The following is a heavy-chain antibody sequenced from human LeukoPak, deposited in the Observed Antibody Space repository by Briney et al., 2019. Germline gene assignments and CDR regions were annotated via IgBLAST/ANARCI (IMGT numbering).Heavy chain of an antibody. J-gene: IGHJ4*02. Sequence: GRSLRLSCAASGSTFSSYGMHWVRQAPGKGLEWVAVISYDGSNKYYADSVKGRFTTSRDNSKNTLYLQMNSLRAEDTAVYYCAKDLAIGYYDSSGSDYWGQGTLVTVSS. V-gene: IGHV3-30*18. D-gene: IGHD3-22*01. CDR1: GSTFSSYG. CDR2: ISYDGSNK. CDR3: AKDLAIGYYDSSGSDY.